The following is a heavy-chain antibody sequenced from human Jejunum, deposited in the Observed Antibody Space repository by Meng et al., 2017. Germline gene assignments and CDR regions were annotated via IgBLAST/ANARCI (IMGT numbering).Heavy chain of an antibody. CDR1: GFTFSSYA. V-gene: IGHV3-23*01. D-gene: IGHD6-19*01. J-gene: IGHJ3*02. Sequence: ESLKIPCAASGFTFSSYAMSWVRQAPGRGLEWVSSIRGSGTGADYADPVKGRFTISRDNSKNTLYLQMHSLGAEDAAVYYCGRDPNGAWFGTFDMRGQGTLVTVSS. CDR3: GRDPNGAWFGTFDM. CDR2: IRGSGTGA.